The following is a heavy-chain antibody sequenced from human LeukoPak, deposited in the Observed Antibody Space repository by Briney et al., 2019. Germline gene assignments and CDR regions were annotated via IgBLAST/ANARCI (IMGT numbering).Heavy chain of an antibody. CDR3: ARVKRKYQLLKPLHETPSHYFDY. J-gene: IGHJ4*02. D-gene: IGHD2-2*01. CDR1: GGSFSGYY. CDR2: INHSGST. Sequence: SETLSLTCAVYGGSFSGYYWSWIRQPPGKGLEWIGEINHSGSTNYNPSLKSRVTISVDTSKNQFSLKVSSVTAADTAVYYCARVKRKYQLLKPLHETPSHYFDYWGQGTLVTVSS. V-gene: IGHV4-34*01.